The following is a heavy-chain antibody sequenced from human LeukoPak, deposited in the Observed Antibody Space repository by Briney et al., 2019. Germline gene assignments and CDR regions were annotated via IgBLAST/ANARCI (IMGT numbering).Heavy chain of an antibody. CDR2: IIPILGIA. D-gene: IGHD3-22*01. CDR1: GGTFNTHI. V-gene: IGHV1-69*02. J-gene: IGHJ4*02. CDR3: ARAPSSGFCDY. Sequence: ASVKVSCTSSGGTFNTHIFNWVRQAPGQGLEWMGRIIPILGIANYAQKFQGRVTITADKSTSTAYMELSSLRSEDTAVYYCARAPSSGFCDYWGQGTLVTVSS.